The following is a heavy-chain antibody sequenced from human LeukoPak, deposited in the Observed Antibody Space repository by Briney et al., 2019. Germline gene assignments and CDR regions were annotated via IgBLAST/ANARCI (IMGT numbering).Heavy chain of an antibody. D-gene: IGHD2/OR15-2a*01. J-gene: IGHJ4*02. Sequence: SETLSLTCTVSGGSISSGGYYWSWIRQHPGKGLEWIGYIYYSGSAYYNPSLKSRVTISVDTSKNQFSLKLSSVTAADTAVYYCANFRLGYYFDYWGQGTLVTVSS. CDR1: GGSISSGGYY. V-gene: IGHV4-31*03. CDR2: IYYSGSA. CDR3: ANFRLGYYFDY.